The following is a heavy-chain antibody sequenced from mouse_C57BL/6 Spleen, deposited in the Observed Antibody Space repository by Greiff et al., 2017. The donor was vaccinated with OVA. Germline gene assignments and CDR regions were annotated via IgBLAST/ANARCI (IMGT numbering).Heavy chain of an antibody. D-gene: IGHD1-1*01. CDR2: INPNNGGT. J-gene: IGHJ2*01. CDR1: GYTFTDYN. Sequence: VQLQQSGPELVKPGASVKMSCKASGYTFTDYNMHWVKQSHGKSLEWIGYINPNNGGTSYNQKFKGKATLTVNKSSSTAYMELRRLTSGDSAVYYCARPARDYYGSSFDYWGQGTTLTVSS. CDR3: ARPARDYYGSSFDY. V-gene: IGHV1-22*01.